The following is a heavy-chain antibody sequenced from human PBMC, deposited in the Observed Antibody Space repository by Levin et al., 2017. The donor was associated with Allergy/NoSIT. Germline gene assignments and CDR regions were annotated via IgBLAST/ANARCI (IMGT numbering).Heavy chain of an antibody. CDR2: ISYDGSNK. CDR3: AKIKYPLAYSSSHFDY. CDR1: GFTFSSYG. Sequence: PGGSLRLSCAASGFTFSSYGMHWVRQAPGKGLEWVAVISYDGSNKYYADSVKGRFTISRDNSKNTLYLQMNSLRAEDTAVYYCAKIKYPLAYSSSHFDYWGQGTLVTVSS. J-gene: IGHJ4*02. V-gene: IGHV3-30*18. D-gene: IGHD6-13*01.